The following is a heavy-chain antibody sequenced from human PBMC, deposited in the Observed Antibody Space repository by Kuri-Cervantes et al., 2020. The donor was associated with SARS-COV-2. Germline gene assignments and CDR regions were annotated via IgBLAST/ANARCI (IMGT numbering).Heavy chain of an antibody. CDR2: IYYSGST. CDR1: GYSISSGYY. D-gene: IGHD7-27*01. J-gene: IGHJ6*03. V-gene: IGHV4-38-2*01. CDR3: ARTQLGMNMDV. Sequence: ESLKISCAVSGYSISSGYYWGWIRQPPGKGLEWIGSIYYSGSTYYNPSLKSRVTISVDTSKNQFSLKLSSVTAADTAVYYCARTQLGMNMDVWGKGTTVTVSS.